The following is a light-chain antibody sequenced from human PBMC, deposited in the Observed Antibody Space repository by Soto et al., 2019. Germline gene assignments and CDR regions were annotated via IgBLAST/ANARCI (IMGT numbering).Light chain of an antibody. J-gene: IGKJ4*01. CDR2: GAS. V-gene: IGKV3-15*01. CDR3: QQFTIWHPELT. Sequence: EIVMTQSPATLSVSPGERATLSCRASQSVNRNLAWYQQKPGQAPRLLIYGASTRATGVPARFSGSGSGTEFTLIISSLQSEDFATYYCQQFTIWHPELTFGGGTRLEIK. CDR1: QSVNRN.